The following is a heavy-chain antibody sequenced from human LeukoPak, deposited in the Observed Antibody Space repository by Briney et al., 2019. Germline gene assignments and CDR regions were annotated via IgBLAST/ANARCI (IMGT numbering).Heavy chain of an antibody. CDR2: INPSGGST. Sequence: ASVKVSCKASEYTFTSYYMHWVRQAPGQGLEWMGIINPSGGSTSYAQKFQGRVTMTRDTSTSTVYMELSSLRSEDTAVYYCARELYDSSGYYYVGTDNFDYWGQGTLVTVSS. CDR3: ARELYDSSGYYYVGTDNFDY. J-gene: IGHJ4*02. CDR1: EYTFTSYY. D-gene: IGHD3-22*01. V-gene: IGHV1-46*01.